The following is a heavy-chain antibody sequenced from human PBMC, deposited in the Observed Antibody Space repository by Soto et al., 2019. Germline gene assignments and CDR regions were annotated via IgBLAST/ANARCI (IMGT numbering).Heavy chain of an antibody. CDR2: INPNSGGT. CDR3: ARDHPIVVVPAANGMDV. J-gene: IGHJ6*02. V-gene: IGHV1-2*02. Sequence: ASVKVSCKASGYTFTGYYMHWVRQAPGQGLEWMGWINPNSGGTNYAQKFQGRVTMTRDTSISTAYMVLSRLRSDDTAVYYCARDHPIVVVPAANGMDVWGQGTTVTVSS. CDR1: GYTFTGYY. D-gene: IGHD2-2*01.